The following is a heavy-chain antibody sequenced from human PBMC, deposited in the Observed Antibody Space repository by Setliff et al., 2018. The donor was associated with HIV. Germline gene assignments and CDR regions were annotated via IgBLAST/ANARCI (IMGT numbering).Heavy chain of an antibody. V-gene: IGHV1-58*01. CDR1: GFTFSTSA. CDR2: VAVGSGAS. D-gene: IGHD1-26*01. CDR3: AAGGGSRFSPNAFDI. J-gene: IGHJ3*02. Sequence: SVKVSCKAFGFTFSTSAVQWVRQSRGEPLEWIGWVAVGSGASNYAQKFQERVTISTDISTSTAYMELSSLRSEDTALYYCAAGGGSRFSPNAFDIWGRGTVVTV.